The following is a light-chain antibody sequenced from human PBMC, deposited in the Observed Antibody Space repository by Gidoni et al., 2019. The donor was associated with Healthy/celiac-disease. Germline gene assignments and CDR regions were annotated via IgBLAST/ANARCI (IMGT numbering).Light chain of an antibody. CDR3: SSYTSSSLYV. J-gene: IGLJ1*01. CDR1: SSDVGGYNY. Sequence: QAALTQPASMSGSPGKPITISCTGTSSDVGGYNYVYWYQQHPGKAPKLMIYDVSTRPSGVSNRFSGSKSGNTASLTISGLQAEDEADYYCSSYTSSSLYVFGTGTKVTVL. CDR2: DVS. V-gene: IGLV2-14*03.